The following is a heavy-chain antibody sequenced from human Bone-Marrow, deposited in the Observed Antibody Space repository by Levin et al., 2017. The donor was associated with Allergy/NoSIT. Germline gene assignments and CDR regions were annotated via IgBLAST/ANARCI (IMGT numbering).Heavy chain of an antibody. CDR3: ARGDFWSGSSTGNAFDI. D-gene: IGHD3-3*01. Sequence: GESLKISCAASGFTFSSYDMHWVRQATGKGLEWVSAIGTAGDTYYPGSVKGRFTISRENAKNSLYLQMNSLRAGDTAVYYCARGDFWSGSSTGNAFDIWGQGTMVTVSS. V-gene: IGHV3-13*01. CDR2: IGTAGDT. J-gene: IGHJ3*02. CDR1: GFTFSSYD.